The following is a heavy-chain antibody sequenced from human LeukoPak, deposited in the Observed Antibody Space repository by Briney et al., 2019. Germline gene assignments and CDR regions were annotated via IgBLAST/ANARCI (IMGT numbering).Heavy chain of an antibody. CDR1: GGSVSSGTFD. J-gene: IGHJ4*02. CDR2: ISDSVTT. D-gene: IGHD6-19*01. CDR3: ARGLGGSSGCFGY. Sequence: SETLSLTCTVSGGSVSSGTFDWSWIRQPPGKGLEWIGYISDSVTTKYSPSLKTRVTISVDTSKNQFSLKLRSVTAADTAVYYCARGLGGSSGCFGYWGQGTLVTVSS. V-gene: IGHV4-61*01.